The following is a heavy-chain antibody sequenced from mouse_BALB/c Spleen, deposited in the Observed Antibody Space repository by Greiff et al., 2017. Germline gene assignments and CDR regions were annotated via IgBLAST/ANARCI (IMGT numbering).Heavy chain of an antibody. D-gene: IGHD2-4*01. CDR3: ARNPLYYDYDGPAMDY. CDR1: GFNIKDTY. J-gene: IGHJ4*01. Sequence: VQLQQSGAELVKPGASVKLSCTASGFNIKDTYMHWVKQRPEQGLERIGRIDPANGNTKYDPKFQGKATITADTSSNTAYLQLSSLTSEDTAVYYCARNPLYYDYDGPAMDYWGQGTSVTVSS. V-gene: IGHV14-3*02. CDR2: IDPANGNT.